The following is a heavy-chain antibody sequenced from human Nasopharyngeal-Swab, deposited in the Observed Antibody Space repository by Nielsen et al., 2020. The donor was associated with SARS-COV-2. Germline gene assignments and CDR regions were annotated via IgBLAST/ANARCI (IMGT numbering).Heavy chain of an antibody. CDR1: GGTFSSYA. CDR3: ASPHPLTMVQAESSVDYYYYGMDV. D-gene: IGHD3-10*01. V-gene: IGHV1-69*13. CDR2: IIPIFGTA. J-gene: IGHJ6*02. Sequence: SVKVSCKASGGTFSSYAISWVRQAPGQGLEWMGGIIPIFGTANYAQKFQGRVTITADESTSTAYMELSSLRSEDTAVYYCASPHPLTMVQAESSVDYYYYGMDVWGQGTTVTVSS.